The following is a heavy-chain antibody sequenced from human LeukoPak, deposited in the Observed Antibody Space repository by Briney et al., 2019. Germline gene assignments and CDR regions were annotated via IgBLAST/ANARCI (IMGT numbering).Heavy chain of an antibody. J-gene: IGHJ4*02. V-gene: IGHV4-59*08. Sequence: SETLSLTCTVSGGSISSYFWSWIRQPPGKGLECLGYIYYNGAANYNPSLRSRVAISVDTSKNQFSLKLSSVTAADTAVYYCARLRGDRTSSLDYWGQGTLVTVSS. D-gene: IGHD4-17*01. CDR1: GGSISSYF. CDR2: IYYNGAA. CDR3: ARLRGDRTSSLDY.